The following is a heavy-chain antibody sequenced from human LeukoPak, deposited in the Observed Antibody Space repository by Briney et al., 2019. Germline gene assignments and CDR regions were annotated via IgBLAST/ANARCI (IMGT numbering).Heavy chain of an antibody. D-gene: IGHD6-13*01. V-gene: IGHV4-31*03. Sequence: SQTLSLTCTVSGGSISSGGYYWSWIRQHPGKGLEWIGYIYYSGSTYYNPSLKSRVTISVDTSKNQFSLKMISVTAADTAVYYCARHQHQLVTGYDYWGQGTLVTVSS. CDR3: ARHQHQLVTGYDY. J-gene: IGHJ4*02. CDR1: GGSISSGGYY. CDR2: IYYSGST.